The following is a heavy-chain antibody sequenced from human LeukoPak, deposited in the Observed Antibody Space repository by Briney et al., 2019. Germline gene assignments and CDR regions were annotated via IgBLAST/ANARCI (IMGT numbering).Heavy chain of an antibody. V-gene: IGHV3-7*03. CDR3: ASQDYDYVWGRMVGGFDI. CDR2: IKQDGSEK. Sequence: GGSLRLSCAASGFTFSSYWMSWVRQAPGKGLEWVANIKQDGSEKYYVDSVKGRFTISRDNAKNSLYLQMNSLRAEDTAVYYCASQDYDYVWGRMVGGFDIRDQGTMVTVSS. D-gene: IGHD3-16*01. CDR1: GFTFSSYW. J-gene: IGHJ3*02.